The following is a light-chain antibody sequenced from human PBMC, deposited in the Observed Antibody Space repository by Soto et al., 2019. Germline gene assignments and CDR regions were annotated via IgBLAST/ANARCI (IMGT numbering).Light chain of an antibody. CDR3: HQSNKWPYT. CDR1: QSVSGN. J-gene: IGKJ2*01. V-gene: IGKV3-15*01. CDR2: GAS. Sequence: EIVMTQSPATLSVSPGERATLSCRARQSVSGNLAWYQQKPGQAPRLLFYGASTRATGIPARFSGTGSGTDFTLTISSLQSEDFAVYYCHQSNKWPYTFGQGTKLEI.